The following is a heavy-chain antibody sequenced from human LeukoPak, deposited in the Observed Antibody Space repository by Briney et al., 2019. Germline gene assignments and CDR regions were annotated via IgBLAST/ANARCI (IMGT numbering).Heavy chain of an antibody. Sequence: GGSLGLSCAASGFTFSSYSMNWVRQAPGKGLEWVSSISSSSSYIYYADSVKGRFTISRDNAKNSLYLQMNSLRAEDTAVYYCAREQGTVTGNFDYWGQGTLVTVSS. CDR1: GFTFSSYS. CDR2: ISSSSSYI. J-gene: IGHJ4*02. D-gene: IGHD4-17*01. V-gene: IGHV3-21*01. CDR3: AREQGTVTGNFDY.